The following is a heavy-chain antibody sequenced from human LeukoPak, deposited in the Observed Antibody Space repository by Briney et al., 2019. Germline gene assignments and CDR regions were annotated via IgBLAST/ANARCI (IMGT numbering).Heavy chain of an antibody. D-gene: IGHD6-6*01. CDR3: ARLWEYSSSRFDP. V-gene: IGHV1-69*13. J-gene: IGHJ5*02. Sequence: SVKVSCKASGCTFSSYALSWVRQAPGQGLEWMGGIIPIFGTANYAQKFQGRVTITADESTSTAYMELSSLRSEDTAVYYCARLWEYSSSRFDPWGQGTLVTVSS. CDR1: GCTFSSYA. CDR2: IIPIFGTA.